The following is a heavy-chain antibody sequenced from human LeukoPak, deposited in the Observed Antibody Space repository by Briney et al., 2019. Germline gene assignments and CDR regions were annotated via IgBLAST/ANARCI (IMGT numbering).Heavy chain of an antibody. J-gene: IGHJ4*02. CDR3: ARDRAAYYYGSGSSYNRAFHC. V-gene: IGHV1-2*02. CDR2: INPNSGGT. CDR1: GYTFTGYY. D-gene: IGHD3-10*01. Sequence: ASVKVSCKASGYTFTGYYMHWVRQAPGQGLEWMGWINPNSGGTNYTQKFQGRVTMTRDTSISTAYMELSRLRSDDTAVYYCARDRAAYYYGSGSSYNRAFHCWGQGTLVTVSS.